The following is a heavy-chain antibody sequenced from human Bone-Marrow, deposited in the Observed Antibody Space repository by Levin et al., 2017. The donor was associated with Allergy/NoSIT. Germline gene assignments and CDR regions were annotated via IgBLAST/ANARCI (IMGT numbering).Heavy chain of an antibody. D-gene: IGHD3-10*01. J-gene: IGHJ4*02. CDR3: ARHLYYYGSGKGYYFDY. CDR1: GGSISSGDYY. Sequence: SQTLSLTCTVSGGSISSGDYYWSWIRQPPGKGLEWIGYIYYSGSTYYNPSLKSRVTISVDTSKNQFSLKLSPVTAADTAVYYCARHLYYYGSGKGYYFDYWGQGTLVTVSS. CDR2: IYYSGST. V-gene: IGHV4-30-4*01.